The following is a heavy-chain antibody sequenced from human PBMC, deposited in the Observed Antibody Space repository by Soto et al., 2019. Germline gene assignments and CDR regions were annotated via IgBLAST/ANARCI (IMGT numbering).Heavy chain of an antibody. J-gene: IGHJ4*02. V-gene: IGHV1-8*01. CDR1: GYTFTNYD. CDR2: MGPNSGNT. CDR3: ARGMSDGFGDVY. D-gene: IGHD3-10*01. Sequence: QVQLVQSGAEVKKPGASVKVSCKTSGYTFTNYDINWVRQAPGQGLEWMGWMGPNSGNTGFAPKFQGRVTLTRNTSITTAYMELSSLRSEDTAVYYCARGMSDGFGDVYWGQGTLVTVSS.